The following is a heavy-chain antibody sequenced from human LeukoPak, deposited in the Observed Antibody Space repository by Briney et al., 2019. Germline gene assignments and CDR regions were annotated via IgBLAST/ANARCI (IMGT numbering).Heavy chain of an antibody. V-gene: IGHV4-59*01. Sequence: SETLSLTCTVSGGSISSYYWSWIRQPPGKGLEWIGYIYYSGSTNYNPSLKSRVTISVDTSKNQFSLKLSSVTAADTAVYYCARIRFYYDSSNYYFDYWGQGILVTVSS. D-gene: IGHD3-22*01. CDR3: ARIRFYYDSSNYYFDY. CDR2: IYYSGST. J-gene: IGHJ4*02. CDR1: GGSISSYY.